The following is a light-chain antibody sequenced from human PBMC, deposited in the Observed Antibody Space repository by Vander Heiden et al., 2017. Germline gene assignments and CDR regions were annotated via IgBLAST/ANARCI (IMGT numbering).Light chain of an antibody. CDR1: SGHNSFA. J-gene: IGLJ2*01. V-gene: IGLV4-69*01. CDR3: QSWGSAA. CDR2: LNSDGSQ. Sequence: QLVLTQSPSASASLGASVKLTCTLSSGHNSFAIAWHQKQPEKGPRYLMKLNSDGSQSMGDGIPDRFSGSSSGAERYLTISSLQSEDEADYYCQSWGSAAFGGGTRLTVL.